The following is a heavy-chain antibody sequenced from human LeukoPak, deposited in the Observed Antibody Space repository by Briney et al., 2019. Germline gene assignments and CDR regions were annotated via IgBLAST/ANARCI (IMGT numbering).Heavy chain of an antibody. CDR2: ISDSGGRT. J-gene: IGHJ4*02. CDR1: GFPFSDFA. Sequence: PGGPLSLSCAVSGFPFSDFAMSWVRQAPGKGLEWVAGISDSGGRTNYADSVKGRFTISRDNPKNTLYLQMNSLRAEDTAVYFCAKRGVVIRVILVGFHKEAYYFDSWGQGALVTVSS. D-gene: IGHD3-22*01. CDR3: AKRGVVIRVILVGFHKEAYYFDS. V-gene: IGHV3-23*01.